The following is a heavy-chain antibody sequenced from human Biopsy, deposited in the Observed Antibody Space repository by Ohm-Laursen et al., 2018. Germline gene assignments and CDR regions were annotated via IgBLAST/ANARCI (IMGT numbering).Heavy chain of an antibody. CDR2: IDWNSSHI. CDR1: GFSFDDFA. V-gene: IGHV3-9*01. J-gene: IGHJ6*02. Sequence: SLRLSCAASGFSFDDFAMHWVRQSPGKGLEWVAGIDWNSSHINYGDSVKGRFSVSRDNAKNSLYLQMNSLRGEDTALYYCVKDTNWNYVWDRPGATKGMDVWGQGTTVTVSS. CDR3: VKDTNWNYVWDRPGATKGMDV. D-gene: IGHD1-7*01.